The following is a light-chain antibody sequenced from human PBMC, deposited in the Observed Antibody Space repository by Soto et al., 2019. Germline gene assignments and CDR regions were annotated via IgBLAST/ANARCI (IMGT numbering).Light chain of an antibody. Sequence: DIQITQSPATLSASVGDRGVITCRASQDISRWLAWYLQKPGKAPKVLIWDASSLQRGVPSRFTGSGSGTEVTLTINGLQPDDFATYYCQQYNGYRTWTFGQGTKVDIK. J-gene: IGKJ1*01. V-gene: IGKV1-5*01. CDR3: QQYNGYRTWT. CDR1: QDISRW. CDR2: DAS.